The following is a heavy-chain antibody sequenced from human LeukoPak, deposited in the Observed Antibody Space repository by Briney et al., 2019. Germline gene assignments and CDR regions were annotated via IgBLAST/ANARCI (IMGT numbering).Heavy chain of an antibody. CDR1: GGSFSGYY. CDR2: XXXSGST. D-gene: IGHD3-9*01. CDR3: ARARKVLRYFDWLRREFDP. J-gene: IGHJ5*02. Sequence: SETLSLTCAVYGGSFSGYYWSWIRQPPGKGLEXXXXXXXSGSTNYNPSLKSRVTISVDTSKNQFSLKLSSVTAADTAVYYCARARKVLRYFDWLRREFDPWGQGTLVTVSS. V-gene: IGHV4-34*01.